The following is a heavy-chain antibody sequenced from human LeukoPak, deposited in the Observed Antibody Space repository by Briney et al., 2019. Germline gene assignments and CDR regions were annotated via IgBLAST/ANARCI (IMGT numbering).Heavy chain of an antibody. D-gene: IGHD2-2*01. CDR3: VAMPPFRFDP. J-gene: IGHJ5*02. Sequence: SETLSLTCAFSDGTFSGGSTSRIDWWSWVRQPPGKGLEWIAGIHRSGTAHYNPSLKGRVTISVDRSKKEISLMLSSVTAADTGVYYCVAMPPFRFDPWGQGTLVIVSS. CDR2: IHRSGTA. CDR1: GGSTSRIDW. V-gene: IGHV4-4*02.